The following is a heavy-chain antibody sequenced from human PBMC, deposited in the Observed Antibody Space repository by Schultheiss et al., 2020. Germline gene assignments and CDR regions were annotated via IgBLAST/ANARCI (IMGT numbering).Heavy chain of an antibody. Sequence: GGSLRLSCAASGFTFSSYGMHWVRQAPGKGLEWVAVISYDGSNKYYADSVKGRFTISRDNSKNTLYLQMNSLRAEDTAVYYCAKEGIAVAGGSFYYMDVWGKGTTVTVFS. J-gene: IGHJ6*03. CDR1: GFTFSSYG. CDR3: AKEGIAVAGGSFYYMDV. D-gene: IGHD6-19*01. CDR2: ISYDGSNK. V-gene: IGHV3-30*18.